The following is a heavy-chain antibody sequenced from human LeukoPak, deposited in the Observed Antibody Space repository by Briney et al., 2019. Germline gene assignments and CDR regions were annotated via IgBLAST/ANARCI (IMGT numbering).Heavy chain of an antibody. V-gene: IGHV3-23*01. Sequence: XGSLRLSCAASGFTFSTYAMSWVRQAPGKGLEWVSAISGSGGSTYYADSVKGRFTISRDNSKNTLYLQMNSLRVEDTAVYYCAKAAFGELTNDYWGQGTLVTVSS. CDR1: GFTFSTYA. CDR3: AKAAFGELTNDY. J-gene: IGHJ4*02. D-gene: IGHD3-10*01. CDR2: ISGSGGST.